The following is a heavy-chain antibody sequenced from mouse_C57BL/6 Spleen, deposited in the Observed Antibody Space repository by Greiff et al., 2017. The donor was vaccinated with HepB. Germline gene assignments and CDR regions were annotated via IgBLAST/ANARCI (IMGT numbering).Heavy chain of an antibody. D-gene: IGHD1-1*01. CDR1: GFNIKDDY. Sequence: VQLQQSGAELVRPGASVKLSCTASGFNIKDDYMHWVKQRPEQGLEWIGWIDPENGDTEYASKFQGKATITADTSSNTASLQLSSLTSEDTAVYYCTTGYYGSSPAWFAYWGQGTLVTVSA. J-gene: IGHJ3*01. CDR3: TTGYYGSSPAWFAY. CDR2: IDPENGDT. V-gene: IGHV14-4*01.